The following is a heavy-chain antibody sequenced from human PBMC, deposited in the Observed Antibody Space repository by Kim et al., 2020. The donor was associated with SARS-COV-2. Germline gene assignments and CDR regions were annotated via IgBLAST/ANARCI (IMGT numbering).Heavy chain of an antibody. J-gene: IGHJ6*02. V-gene: IGHV3-74*01. CDR2: INSDGSST. CDR3: ARGGYRYYYYHGMDV. CDR1: GFTFSSYW. Sequence: GGSLRLSCAASGFTFSSYWMHWVRQAPGKGLVWVSRINSDGSSTSYADSVKGRFTISRDNAKNTLYLQMNSLRAEDTAVYYCARGGYRYYYYHGMDVWGQGTTVTVSS. D-gene: IGHD5-18*01.